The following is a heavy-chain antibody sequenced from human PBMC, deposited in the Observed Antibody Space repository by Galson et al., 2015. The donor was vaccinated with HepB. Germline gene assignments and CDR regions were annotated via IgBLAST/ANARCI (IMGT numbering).Heavy chain of an antibody. Sequence: SLRLSCAASRFAFNTYSMHWVRQAPGKGLEWVAVISYDGDNKYYADSVKGRFTISRDNSKNTLYLQMNNLRREDTAVYYCTRDSVAGTDYWGQGTLVTVSS. D-gene: IGHD6-19*01. V-gene: IGHV3-30-3*01. CDR2: ISYDGDNK. J-gene: IGHJ4*02. CDR3: TRDSVAGTDY. CDR1: RFAFNTYS.